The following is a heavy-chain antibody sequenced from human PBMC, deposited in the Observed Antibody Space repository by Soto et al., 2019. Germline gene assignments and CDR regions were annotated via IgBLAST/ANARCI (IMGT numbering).Heavy chain of an antibody. D-gene: IGHD2-2*01. CDR3: ARGKYQQLLFGSYYYDHYAMDV. Sequence: QVQLVQSGAEVKKPGSSVKVSCKASGGTFNSYAISWVRQAPGQGLEWMGGITPIFGSPNYAQKFQGRVTITADASTRTTYMELSRLRSEDTAVSYCARGKYQQLLFGSYYYDHYAMDVWGQGTTVTVSS. V-gene: IGHV1-69*12. J-gene: IGHJ6*02. CDR2: ITPIFGSP. CDR1: GGTFNSYA.